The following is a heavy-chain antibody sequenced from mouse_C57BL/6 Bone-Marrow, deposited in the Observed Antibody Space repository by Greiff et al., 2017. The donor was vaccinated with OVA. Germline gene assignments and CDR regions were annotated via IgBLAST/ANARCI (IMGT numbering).Heavy chain of an antibody. CDR1: GFTFSSYG. CDR2: ISSGGSYT. Sequence: EVHLVESGGDLVKPGGSLKLSCAASGFTFSSYGMSWVRQTPDKRLEWVATISSGGSYTYYPDSVKGRFTISRDNAKNTLYLQMSSLKSEDTAMYYCARHHYYGSRYFEVWGTGTTVTVSS. D-gene: IGHD1-1*01. V-gene: IGHV5-6*01. J-gene: IGHJ1*03. CDR3: ARHHYYGSRYFEV.